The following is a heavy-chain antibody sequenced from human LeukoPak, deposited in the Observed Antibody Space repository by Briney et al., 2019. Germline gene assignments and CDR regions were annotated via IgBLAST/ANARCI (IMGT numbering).Heavy chain of an antibody. CDR3: TRMGVYEFDH. CDR2: IKQDGSEK. J-gene: IGHJ4*02. V-gene: IGHV3-7*01. D-gene: IGHD5/OR15-5a*01. CDR1: GFSVSGYW. Sequence: GGSLRLSCAVSGFSVSGYWMTWVRQAPGKGLEWVANIKQDGSEKNYVDSVRGRFTVSRDNAKNSLYLQMNSLRADDTSVYYCTRMGVYEFDHWGQGTLVTVSS.